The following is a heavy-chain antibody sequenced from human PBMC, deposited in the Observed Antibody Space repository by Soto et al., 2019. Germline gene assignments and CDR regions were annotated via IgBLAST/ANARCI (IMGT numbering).Heavy chain of an antibody. V-gene: IGHV3-7*01. J-gene: IGHJ6*02. CDR3: TTSPHRDSERVFV. CDR2: IKQDGAEK. D-gene: IGHD1-26*01. CDR1: GFTFSTYW. Sequence: GGSLRLSCAASGFTFSTYWMSWVRRTPGKGLEWVANIKQDGAEKYYVDSVRGRLTVSRDNAKSSLYLQMNSLRVEDTAVYYCTTSPHRDSERVFVWGQGTTVTVSS.